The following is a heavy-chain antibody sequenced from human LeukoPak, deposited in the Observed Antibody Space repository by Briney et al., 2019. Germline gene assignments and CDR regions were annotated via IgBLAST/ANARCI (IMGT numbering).Heavy chain of an antibody. CDR2: ISGSGDTT. CDR1: GFTFSSYA. V-gene: IGHV3-23*01. J-gene: IGHJ4*02. CDR3: AKAREQLIGLDY. Sequence: PGGSLRLSCAASGFTFSSYAMSWVRQAPGKGLEWVSGISGSGDTTYYADSVKGRFTISRDDSKNTLYLQMNSLRAKDTAVYYCAKAREQLIGLDYWGQGTLVTVSS. D-gene: IGHD1/OR15-1a*01.